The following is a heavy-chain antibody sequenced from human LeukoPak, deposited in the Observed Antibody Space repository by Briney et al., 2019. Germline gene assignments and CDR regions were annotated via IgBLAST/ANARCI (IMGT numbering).Heavy chain of an antibody. V-gene: IGHV2-70*11. CDR3: ARGRHARDI. CDR1: GCSLRTRGMG. CDR2: IDWDDGK. J-gene: IGHJ3*02. Sequence: SGPTLVNPAQTLTLTCTFSGCSLRTRGMGVSWIRQPPGEALEWLSRIDWDDGKYYSTSLKTRLTISKDTSKNQVVLTMTNMDPVDTATYYCARGRHARDIWGQGTMVTVS.